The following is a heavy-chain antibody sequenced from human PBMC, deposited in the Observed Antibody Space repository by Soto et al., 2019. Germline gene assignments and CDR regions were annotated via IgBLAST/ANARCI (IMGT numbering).Heavy chain of an antibody. D-gene: IGHD1-7*01. Sequence: EVQLVESGGGLVQPGGSLRLSCAASGFTFSSYWMHWVLQAPGKGLVWVSRIDSDGSSTKYADSVKGRFTISRDNAKNTLHLQMNSLGPEDTAIYYCARKWAGGTNAFDYWGQGTLVTVSS. V-gene: IGHV3-74*01. J-gene: IGHJ4*02. CDR1: GFTFSSYW. CDR2: IDSDGSST. CDR3: ARKWAGGTNAFDY.